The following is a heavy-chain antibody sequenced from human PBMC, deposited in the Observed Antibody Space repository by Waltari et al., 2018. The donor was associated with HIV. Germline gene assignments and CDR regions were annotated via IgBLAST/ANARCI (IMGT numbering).Heavy chain of an antibody. J-gene: IGHJ5*02. CDR3: ARLVVGSSVNWFDP. D-gene: IGHD1-26*01. Sequence: EVQLVQSGAEVKKPGESRKISCTGSGYSFPHYWIAWVRQMPGKGLEWMGIISPGDSDIRYNPSFQGQITISADKSISTAYLQWSSLKASDTAMYYCARLVVGSSVNWFDPWGQGTLVTVSS. CDR2: ISPGDSDI. V-gene: IGHV5-51*03. CDR1: GYSFPHYW.